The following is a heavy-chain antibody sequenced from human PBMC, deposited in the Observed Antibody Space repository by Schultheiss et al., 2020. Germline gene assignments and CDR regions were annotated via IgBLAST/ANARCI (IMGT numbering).Heavy chain of an antibody. CDR1: GGSISSYY. Sequence: SETLSLTCTVSGGSISSYYWSWIRQPPGKGLEWIGYINYSGTTYNNPSLKSRVIMSVDTSKSQLSLRLSSVTAADTAVYYCARNNFEFWGGYQYYYMDVWGKGNTVTVSS. CDR3: ARNNFEFWGGYQYYYMDV. J-gene: IGHJ6*03. CDR2: INYSGTT. D-gene: IGHD3-3*01. V-gene: IGHV4-59*01.